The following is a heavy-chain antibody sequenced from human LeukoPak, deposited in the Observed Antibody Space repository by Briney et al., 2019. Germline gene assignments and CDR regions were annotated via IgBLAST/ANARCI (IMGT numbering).Heavy chain of an antibody. CDR3: ARSNQNFSPNSSPGH. CDR2: MNPNSGNT. J-gene: IGHJ4*02. V-gene: IGHV1-8*02. CDR1: GYTFTSYD. D-gene: IGHD6-13*01. Sequence: GASVKVSCKASGYTFTSYDINWVRQATGQGLEWMGWMNPNSGNTGYAQKFQGRVTMTRDMSTSTVYMELSSLRSEDTAMYYCARSNQNFSPNSSPGHWGQGTLVTVSS.